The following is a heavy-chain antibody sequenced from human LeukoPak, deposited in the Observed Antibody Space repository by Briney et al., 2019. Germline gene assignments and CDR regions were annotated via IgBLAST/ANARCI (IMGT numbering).Heavy chain of an antibody. D-gene: IGHD2-2*01. CDR3: ARGAVGIVVVPAAMSNYGMDV. J-gene: IGHJ6*02. CDR2: INPSGGST. Sequence: GASVTVSCKASGYTFTSYYMHWVRQAPGQGLEWMGIINPSGGSTSYAQKFQGRVTMTRDTSTSTVYMELSSLRSEDTAVYYCARGAVGIVVVPAAMSNYGMDVWGQGTTVTVSS. CDR1: GYTFTSYY. V-gene: IGHV1-46*01.